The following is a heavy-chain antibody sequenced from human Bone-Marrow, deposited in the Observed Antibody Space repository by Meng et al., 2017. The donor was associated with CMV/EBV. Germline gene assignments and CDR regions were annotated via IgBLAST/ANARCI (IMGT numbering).Heavy chain of an antibody. CDR2: ISGSGDDA. CDR3: ERNQESRVIKNWFDP. Sequence: GGSLRLSCRASAFIFSDYAMTWVRQAPGKGLEWVSVISGSGDDAEYAESVKGRFTTSRDNFRDILYLQMNNLGFADTAVYFCERNQESRVIKNWFDPWGPGTLVTVSS. D-gene: IGHD2-21*01. V-gene: IGHV3-23*01. J-gene: IGHJ5*02. CDR1: AFIFSDYA.